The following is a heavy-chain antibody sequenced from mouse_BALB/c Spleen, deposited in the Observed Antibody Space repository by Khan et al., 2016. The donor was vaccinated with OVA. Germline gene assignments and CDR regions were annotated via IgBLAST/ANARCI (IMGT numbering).Heavy chain of an antibody. CDR2: INPRSGYT. CDR3: ARRTTGYALDY. Sequence: VQLQQSGAELARPGASVKMSCKASGYTFTSNTMHWVKQRPGQGLKWIGYINPRSGYTDYTQRFKDKATLTADKSSSTAYMQLSSLTSEDSAVYYCARRTTGYALDYWGLGTSVTVSS. CDR1: GYTFTSNT. V-gene: IGHV1-4*01. J-gene: IGHJ4*01. D-gene: IGHD2-14*01.